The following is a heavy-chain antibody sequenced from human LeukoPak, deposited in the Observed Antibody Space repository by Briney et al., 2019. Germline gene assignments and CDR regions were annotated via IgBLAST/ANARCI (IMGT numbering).Heavy chain of an antibody. D-gene: IGHD1-14*01. J-gene: IGHJ4*02. V-gene: IGHV5-51*01. CDR3: ARHNREYASDSPLDY. Sequence: GESLKISCKVSGYRFTNYWIGWVRQMPGKGLEWMGIIYPGDSDTRYSPSFQGQVTISADKSISTAYLQWSSLKASDTAIYYCARHNREYASDSPLDYWGQGTLVTVSS. CDR1: GYRFTNYW. CDR2: IYPGDSDT.